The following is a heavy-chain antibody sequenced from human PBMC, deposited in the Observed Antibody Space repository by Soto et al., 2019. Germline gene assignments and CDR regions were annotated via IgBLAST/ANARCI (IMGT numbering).Heavy chain of an antibody. J-gene: IGHJ4*02. CDR3: AREDYGDSPFDY. CDR2: IYYSGST. Sequence: SESLSLTCTVSGGSICSYYWSWIRQPPGKGLEWIGYIYYSGSTNYNPSLKSRVTISVDTSKNQFSLKLSSVTAADTAVYYCAREDYGDSPFDYWGQGTLVTVSS. D-gene: IGHD4-17*01. CDR1: GGSICSYY. V-gene: IGHV4-59*01.